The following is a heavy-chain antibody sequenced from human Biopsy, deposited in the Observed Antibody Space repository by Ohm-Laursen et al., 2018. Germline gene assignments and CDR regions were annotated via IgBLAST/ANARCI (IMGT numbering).Heavy chain of an antibody. J-gene: IGHJ5*02. CDR1: GDSISNKSGT. CDR3: ARANSATGGNYFDP. Sequence: SDTLSLTCAISGDSISNKSGTWNWIRQSPSRGLEWLGRTYYRSKWSNDYAPSVKSRITINPETSTNQFSLQLQSMTPDDTALYYCARANSATGGNYFDPWGQGTLVIVSS. D-gene: IGHD7-27*01. V-gene: IGHV6-1*01. CDR2: TYYRSKWSN.